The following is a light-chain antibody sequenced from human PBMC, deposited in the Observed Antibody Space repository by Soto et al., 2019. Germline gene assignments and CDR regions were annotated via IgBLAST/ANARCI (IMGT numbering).Light chain of an antibody. CDR2: DAS. CDR3: QQLFDSPIT. J-gene: IGKJ5*01. Sequence: DIQMTQSPSTLSASVGDRVTITCRASQSISSWLAWYQQKPGKAPKLLIYDASSLESGVPSSFSATVSGTEFSLTITSLQPEDFATYYCQQLFDSPITFGQGTRLEIK. CDR1: QSISSW. V-gene: IGKV1-5*01.